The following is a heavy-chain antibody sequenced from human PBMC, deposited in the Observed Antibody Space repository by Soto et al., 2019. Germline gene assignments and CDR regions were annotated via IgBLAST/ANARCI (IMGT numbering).Heavy chain of an antibody. CDR1: GFTVSSTY. V-gene: IGHV3-53*02. J-gene: IGHJ4*02. CDR3: ARHPPTISWTTALDY. Sequence: EVQLVETGGGWIQPGGSLKLSCAASGFTVSSTYMSWVRQAPGKGLEWVSVLYGGGTTYYAGSVKGRFTISRDNSENTLYLQLDSLRAEDTAVYYCARHPPTISWTTALDYWGQGALVTVSS. D-gene: IGHD2-15*01. CDR2: LYGGGTT.